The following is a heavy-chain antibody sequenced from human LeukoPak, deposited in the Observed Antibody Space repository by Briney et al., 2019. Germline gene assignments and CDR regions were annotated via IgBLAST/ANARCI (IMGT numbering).Heavy chain of an antibody. Sequence: GGSLRLSCAASGFTFSGYWMHWVRQAPGKGLAWVSRIESDGSSTTYADSVKGRFTISRDNAKNTLYLEMNSLRAEDTAVYYCARTFAAAHIDYWGQGTLVTVSS. J-gene: IGHJ4*02. CDR1: GFTFSGYW. CDR3: ARTFAAAHIDY. V-gene: IGHV3-74*01. CDR2: IESDGSST. D-gene: IGHD2-15*01.